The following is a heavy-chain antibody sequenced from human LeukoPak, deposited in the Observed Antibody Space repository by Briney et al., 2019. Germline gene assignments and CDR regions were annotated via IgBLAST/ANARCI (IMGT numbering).Heavy chain of an antibody. CDR3: TSSLGATGGGDY. CDR2: IYHSGST. D-gene: IGHD1-26*01. V-gene: IGHV4-4*02. J-gene: IGHJ4*02. CDR1: GGSINSNNW. Sequence: PSETLSLTCAVSGGSINSNNWWSWVRRPPGKGLEWIGEIYHSGSTNYNPSLERRVTMSVDKAKSQFSLKLTSLPAADTAVYYCTSSLGATGGGDYWGQGTLVTVSS.